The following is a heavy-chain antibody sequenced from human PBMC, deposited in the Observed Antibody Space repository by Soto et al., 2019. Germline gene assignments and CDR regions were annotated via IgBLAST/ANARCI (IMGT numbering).Heavy chain of an antibody. CDR3: AIDPGRIQLWLDWFDP. J-gene: IGHJ5*02. D-gene: IGHD5-18*01. CDR2: IIPILGIA. V-gene: IGHV1-69*02. CDR1: GGTFSSYT. Sequence: QVQLVQSGAEVKKPGSSVKVSCKASGGTFSSYTISWVRQAPGQGLEWMGRIIPILGIANYAQKFQGRVTITADKSTSTAYMELSSLRSEDTAVYYCAIDPGRIQLWLDWFDPWGQGTLVTVSS.